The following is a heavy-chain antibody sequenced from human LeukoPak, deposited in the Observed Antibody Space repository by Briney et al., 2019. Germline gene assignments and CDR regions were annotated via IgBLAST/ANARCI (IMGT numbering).Heavy chain of an antibody. CDR1: GLTFSSNS. CDR2: ISSSSSYI. D-gene: IGHD2-2*01. CDR3: ARDLCSSTSCYPGPFY. V-gene: IGHV3-21*01. Sequence: PGGSLRLSFAASGLTFSSNSINSVRQAPGKGLGWVSSISSSSSYIYYADPVKGRFTISRDNAKNSLYLQMNSLRAEDTAVYYCARDLCSSTSCYPGPFYWGQEPWSPSPQ. J-gene: IGHJ4*01.